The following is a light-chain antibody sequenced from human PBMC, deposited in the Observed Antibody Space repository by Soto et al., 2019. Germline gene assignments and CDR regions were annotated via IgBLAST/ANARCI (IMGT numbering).Light chain of an antibody. CDR1: QNINTY. J-gene: IGKJ1*01. Sequence: DIQMTQSPYSLSAAVGDRVTIACRASQNINTYLNWYQQKPGKAPKLLIFDAASLQNGVPSRFSGGGSRTDFTLTISSLQPEDVAVYYCQQYYTSPTWTFGQGTKVDIK. CDR3: QQYYTSPTWT. V-gene: IGKV1-39*01. CDR2: DAA.